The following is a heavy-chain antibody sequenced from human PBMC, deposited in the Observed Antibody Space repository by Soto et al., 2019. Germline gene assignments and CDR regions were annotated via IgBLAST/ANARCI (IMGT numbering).Heavy chain of an antibody. CDR1: GISLSANGRC. CDR3: AQLFYGMDN. J-gene: IGHJ4*02. D-gene: IGHD1-26*01. CDR2: IDWGGET. Sequence: SGTTLANPTNILTLTCTFSGISLSANGRCLSWIGQPPGKTLEWLALIDWGGETHYNPSLKTRLTISKYPSKNEVVLTMTNMDPVDTATYYCAQLFYGMDNWGQGTLVTV. V-gene: IGHV2-70*12.